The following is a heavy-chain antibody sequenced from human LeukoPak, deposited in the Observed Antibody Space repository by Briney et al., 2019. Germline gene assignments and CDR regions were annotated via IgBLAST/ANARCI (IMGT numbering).Heavy chain of an antibody. Sequence: PSETLSLTCTVSGGSISSYYWSWIRQPPGKGLEWIGYINYSGSTNYNPSLKSRVTISVDTSKNQFSLKLSSVTAADTAVYYCARHGGGGGYSYGGFRPDFDYWGQGTLVTVSS. J-gene: IGHJ4*02. V-gene: IGHV4-59*08. CDR2: INYSGST. D-gene: IGHD5-18*01. CDR3: ARHGGGGGYSYGGFRPDFDY. CDR1: GGSISSYY.